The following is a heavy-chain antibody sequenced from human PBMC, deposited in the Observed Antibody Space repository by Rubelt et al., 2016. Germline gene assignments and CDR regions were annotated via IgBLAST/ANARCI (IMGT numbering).Heavy chain of an antibody. D-gene: IGHD1-7*01. Sequence: EVQLVESGGGLVQPGGSLRLSCAASGFIFSSHSMNWVRQAPGKGLEWVSHISSSSSTIYYADSVKGRITLSSDNAKKPLYLQMYSLGDEYTAIYSCTVSGTGVRYFDLWGRGTLVTVSS. CDR3: TVSGTGVRYFDL. CDR1: GFIFSSHS. J-gene: IGHJ2*01. CDR2: ISSSSSTI. V-gene: IGHV3-48*02.